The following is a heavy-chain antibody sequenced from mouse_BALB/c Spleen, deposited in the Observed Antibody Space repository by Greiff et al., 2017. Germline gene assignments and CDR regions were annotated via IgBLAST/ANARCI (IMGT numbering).Heavy chain of an antibody. V-gene: IGHV1S22*01. D-gene: IGHD2-14*01. CDR2: IYPGSGST. J-gene: IGHJ2*01. CDR3: TRWNYYRSPFDY. CDR1: GYTFTSYW. Sequence: LQQPGSELVSPGASVKLSCKASGYTFTSYWMHWVKQRPGQGLEWIGNIYPGSGSTNYDEKFKSKATLTVDTSSSTAYMQLSSLTSEDSAVYYCTRWNYYRSPFDYWGQGTTLTVSS.